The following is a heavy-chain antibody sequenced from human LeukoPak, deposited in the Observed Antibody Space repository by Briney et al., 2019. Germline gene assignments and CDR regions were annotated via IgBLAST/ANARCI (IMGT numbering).Heavy chain of an antibody. J-gene: IGHJ5*02. CDR2: ISGSGGST. D-gene: IGHD3-3*01. CDR1: GFTVSSNY. V-gene: IGHV3-23*01. CDR3: AKDPHILRFLEWLRSRSNWFDP. Sequence: GGSLRLSCAASGFTVSSNYMSWVRQAPGKGLEWVSAISGSGGSTYYADSVKGRFTISRDNSKNTLYLQMNSLRAEDTAVYYCAKDPHILRFLEWLRSRSNWFDPWGQGTLVTVSS.